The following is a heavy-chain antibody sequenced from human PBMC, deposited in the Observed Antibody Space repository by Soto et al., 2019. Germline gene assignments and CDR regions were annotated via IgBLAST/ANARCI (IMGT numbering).Heavy chain of an antibody. CDR1: GYTFTSYY. J-gene: IGHJ6*02. CDR2: INPSGGST. Sequence: ASVKVSCKASGYTFTSYYMHWVRQAPGQGLEWMGIINPSGGSTSYAQKFQGRVTMTRDTSTSTVYMELSSLRSEDTAVYYCARCTIFGVVPYYYYGMDVWGQGTTVTVSS. CDR3: ARCTIFGVVPYYYYGMDV. D-gene: IGHD3-3*01. V-gene: IGHV1-46*01.